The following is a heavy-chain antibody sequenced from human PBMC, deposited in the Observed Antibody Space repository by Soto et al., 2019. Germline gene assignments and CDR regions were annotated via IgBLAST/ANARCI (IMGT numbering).Heavy chain of an antibody. CDR2: IYYSGST. D-gene: IGHD3-3*01. CDR1: GGSISSYY. V-gene: IGHV4-59*01. CDR3: ARMGYGDYDFWSGYYGAFDY. J-gene: IGHJ4*02. Sequence: PSETLSLTCTVSGGSISSYYWSWIRQPPGKGLEWIGYIYYSGSTNYNPSLKSRVTISVDTSKNQFSLKLSSVTAADTAVYYCARMGYGDYDFWSGYYGAFDYWGQGTLVTVSS.